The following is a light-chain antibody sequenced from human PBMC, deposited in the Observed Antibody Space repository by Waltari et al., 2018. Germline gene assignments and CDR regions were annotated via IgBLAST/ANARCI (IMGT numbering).Light chain of an antibody. V-gene: IGKV3-11*01. CDR1: QSVSTY. CDR2: DAS. CDR3: QQYYSSPWT. Sequence: EIVLTQSPATLSLSPGERATLSCRASQSVSTYLTWYQQKPGQAPRLLIYDASRRATGIPARFSGSGSGTDFTLTISSLQAEDVAFYYCQQYYSSPWTFGQGTKVEVK. J-gene: IGKJ1*01.